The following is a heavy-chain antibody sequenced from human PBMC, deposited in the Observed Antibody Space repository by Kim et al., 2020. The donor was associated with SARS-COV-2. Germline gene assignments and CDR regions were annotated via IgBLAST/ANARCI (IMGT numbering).Heavy chain of an antibody. J-gene: IGHJ6*02. Sequence: GGSLRLSCAASGFTFDDYAMHWVRQAPGKGLEWVSGISWNSGSIGYADSVKGRFTISRDNAKNSLYLQMNSLRAEDTALYYCAKDRARGSYYQVGLYFWIYYGMDVWGQGTTVTVSS. CDR1: GFTFDDYA. CDR3: AKDRARGSYYQVGLYFWIYYGMDV. CDR2: ISWNSGSI. V-gene: IGHV3-9*01. D-gene: IGHD3-10*01.